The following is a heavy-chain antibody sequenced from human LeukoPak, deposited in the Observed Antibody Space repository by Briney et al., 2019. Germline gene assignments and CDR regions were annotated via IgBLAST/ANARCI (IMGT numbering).Heavy chain of an antibody. CDR2: IYHSGST. Sequence: ASETLSLTCAVSGGSISSGGYSWSWIRQPPGKGLEWIGYIYHSGSTYYNPSLKSRVTISVDRSKNQFSLKLSSVTAADTAVYYCARCDSSGYTYFDYWGQGTLVTVSS. CDR1: GGSISSGGYS. D-gene: IGHD3-22*01. J-gene: IGHJ4*02. V-gene: IGHV4-30-2*01. CDR3: ARCDSSGYTYFDY.